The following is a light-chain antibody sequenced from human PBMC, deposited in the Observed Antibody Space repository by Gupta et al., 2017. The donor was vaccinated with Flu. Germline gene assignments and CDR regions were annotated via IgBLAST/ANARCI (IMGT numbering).Light chain of an antibody. CDR3: SSYTSSSTLV. J-gene: IGLJ3*02. Sequence: QSALTQPASVSGSPGQSITISCTGTSSDVGGYNYVSWYQQHPGKVPKLMMYEVSNRPSGVSNRFSGSKSGNTDSLTISGLQAEDEADDYCSSYTSSSTLVLGGGTKLTVL. V-gene: IGLV2-14*01. CDR1: SSDVGGYNY. CDR2: EVS.